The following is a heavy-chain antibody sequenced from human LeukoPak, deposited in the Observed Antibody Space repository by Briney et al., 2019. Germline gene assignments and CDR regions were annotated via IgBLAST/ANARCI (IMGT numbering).Heavy chain of an antibody. CDR3: AKDIAYYYDSSGYYHDY. CDR2: ISGSGGST. Sequence: GGSLRLSCAASGFTFSSYAMSWVRQAPGKGLEWVSAISGSGGSTYYADFVKGRFTISRDNSKNTLYLQMNSLRAEDTAVYYCAKDIAYYYDSSGYYHDYWGQGTLVTVSS. CDR1: GFTFSSYA. D-gene: IGHD3-22*01. J-gene: IGHJ4*02. V-gene: IGHV3-23*01.